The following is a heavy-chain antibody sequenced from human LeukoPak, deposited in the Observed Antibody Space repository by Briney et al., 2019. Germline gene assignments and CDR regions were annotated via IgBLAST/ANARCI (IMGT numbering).Heavy chain of an antibody. CDR2: INHSGST. V-gene: IGHV4-34*01. CDR3: AVTYYDYIWGSYRANTLDY. Sequence: KPSETLSLTCAVYGGSFSGYYWSWIRQPPGKGLEWIGEINHSGSTNYNPSLKSRVTISVDTSKNQFSLKLSSVTAADTAVYYCAVTYYDYIWGSYRANTLDYWGQGTLVTVSS. D-gene: IGHD3-16*02. CDR1: GGSFSGYY. J-gene: IGHJ4*02.